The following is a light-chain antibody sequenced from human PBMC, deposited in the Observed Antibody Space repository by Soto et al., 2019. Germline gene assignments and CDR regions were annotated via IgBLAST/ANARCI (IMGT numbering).Light chain of an antibody. CDR2: DVS. CDR3: SSYTNSNTYV. CDR1: SSDVGGYNY. J-gene: IGLJ1*01. V-gene: IGLV2-14*01. Sequence: QSALTQPDSVSGPPGQSITISCTGTSSDVGGYNYVSWYQQHPGKAPKLMIYDVSNRPSGVSSRCSGSKSGNTASLTISGLQAEDEADYYCSSYTNSNTYVFGTGTKLTVL.